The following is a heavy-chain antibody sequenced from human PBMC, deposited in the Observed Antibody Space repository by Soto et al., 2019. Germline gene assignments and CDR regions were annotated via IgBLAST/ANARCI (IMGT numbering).Heavy chain of an antibody. CDR1: GFSLSNARMG. V-gene: IGHV2-26*01. Sequence: QVTLKESGLVLVKPTETLTLTCTVSGFSLSNARMGVSWIRQPPVKALEWLAHIFSNDEKSYRTSLKSRINDSNDTSKSHVVRTMTNMDPVDTATYYCAQGDSSGYLSPFDYWGHGTLVAVSS. CDR2: IFSNDEK. CDR3: AQGDSSGYLSPFDY. D-gene: IGHD3-22*01. J-gene: IGHJ4*01.